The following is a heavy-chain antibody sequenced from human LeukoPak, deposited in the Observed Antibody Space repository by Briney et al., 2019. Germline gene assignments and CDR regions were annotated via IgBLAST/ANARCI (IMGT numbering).Heavy chain of an antibody. V-gene: IGHV3-11*01. CDR1: GFTFSDYY. Sequence: GGSLRLSCVASGFTFSDYYMSWIRQAPGKGLEWVSYISSSGSTIYYADSVKGRFTISRDNAKNSLYLQMNSLRAEDTAVYYCARDRRMYYYGSGSYYKRNHLDYWGQGTLVTVSS. D-gene: IGHD3-10*01. CDR2: ISSSGSTI. CDR3: ARDRRMYYYGSGSYYKRNHLDY. J-gene: IGHJ4*02.